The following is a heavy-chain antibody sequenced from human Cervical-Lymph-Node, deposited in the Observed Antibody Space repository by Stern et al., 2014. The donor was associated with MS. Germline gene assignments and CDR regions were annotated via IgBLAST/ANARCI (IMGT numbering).Heavy chain of an antibody. D-gene: IGHD1-26*01. Sequence: QVPLRESGPTLVKPTQTLTLTCDFSGFSLTTSGVGVGWIRQPPGKALEWLALLYWDDEKRYSPSLKNRLSINTDTAKNQVVLTMTNMDPVDTGTYYCAHRSTSVAGAWASWGQGILVVVSS. J-gene: IGHJ5*02. CDR2: LYWDDEK. CDR3: AHRSTSVAGAWAS. CDR1: GFSLTTSGVG. V-gene: IGHV2-5*02.